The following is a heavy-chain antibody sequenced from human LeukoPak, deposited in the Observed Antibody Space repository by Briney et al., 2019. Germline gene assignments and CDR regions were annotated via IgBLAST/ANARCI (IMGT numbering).Heavy chain of an antibody. J-gene: IGHJ4*02. V-gene: IGHV3-33*01. D-gene: IGHD3-3*01. CDR3: AREMRNPVLRFLEWLDY. Sequence: GRPLRLSCAASGFTFSSYGMHWVRQAPGKGPEWVAVIWYDGSNKYYADSVKGRFTISRDNAKNSLYLQMNSLRVEDTAVYYCAREMRNPVLRFLEWLDYWGQGTLVTVSS. CDR2: IWYDGSNK. CDR1: GFTFSSYG.